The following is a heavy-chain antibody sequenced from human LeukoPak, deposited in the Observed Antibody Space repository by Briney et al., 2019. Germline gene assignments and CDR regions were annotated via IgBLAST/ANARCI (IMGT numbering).Heavy chain of an antibody. D-gene: IGHD5-24*01. Sequence: ASVKVSCKASGYTFTGYYMHWVRQAPGQGLEWMGWINPNSGGTNYAQKFQGRVTMTRDTSISTAYMELSRLRSDDTAVYYCARDRRDGYNFGGWGVESAYNWFDPWGQGTLVTVSS. CDR2: INPNSGGT. V-gene: IGHV1-2*02. CDR3: ARDRRDGYNFGGWGVESAYNWFDP. CDR1: GYTFTGYY. J-gene: IGHJ5*02.